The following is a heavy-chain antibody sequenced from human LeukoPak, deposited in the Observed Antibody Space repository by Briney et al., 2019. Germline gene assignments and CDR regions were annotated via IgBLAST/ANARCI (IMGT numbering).Heavy chain of an antibody. D-gene: IGHD3-3*01. Sequence: PGGSLRLSCAASGFTFSRYAMSWVRQAPGKGLEWVSAISGGGGSTYYADSVKGRFTISRDNSKNTLYLQVNSLRAEDAAVYYCARDHHDFWSGYYNPQDWFDTWGQGTLVTVSS. V-gene: IGHV3-23*01. J-gene: IGHJ5*02. CDR1: GFTFSRYA. CDR3: ARDHHDFWSGYYNPQDWFDT. CDR2: ISGGGGST.